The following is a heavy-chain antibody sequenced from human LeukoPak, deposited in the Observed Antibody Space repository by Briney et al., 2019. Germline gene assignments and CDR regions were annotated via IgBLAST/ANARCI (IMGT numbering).Heavy chain of an antibody. Sequence: SETLSLTCTVSGGSISSYYWSWIRQPPGKGLEWIGYIYYSGSTNYNPSLTSRVTISVDTSKNQFSLKLSSVTAADTAVYYCASLGLYCSSTSCYHWGQGTPVTVSS. CDR3: ASLGLYCSSTSCYH. D-gene: IGHD2-2*01. J-gene: IGHJ4*02. CDR2: IYYSGST. CDR1: GGSISSYY. V-gene: IGHV4-59*08.